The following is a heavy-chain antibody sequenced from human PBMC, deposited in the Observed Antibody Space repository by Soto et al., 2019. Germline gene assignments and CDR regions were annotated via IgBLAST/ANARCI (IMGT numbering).Heavy chain of an antibody. V-gene: IGHV4-34*01. Sequence: SETLSLTCAVYGGSFSGYYWSWIRQPPGKGLEWIGEINHSGSTNYNPSLKSRVTISVDTSKNQFSLKLSSVTAADTAVYYCARTDGWYKRIDYWGQGTLVTVSS. CDR3: ARTDGWYKRIDY. CDR1: GGSFSGYY. CDR2: INHSGST. J-gene: IGHJ4*02. D-gene: IGHD6-19*01.